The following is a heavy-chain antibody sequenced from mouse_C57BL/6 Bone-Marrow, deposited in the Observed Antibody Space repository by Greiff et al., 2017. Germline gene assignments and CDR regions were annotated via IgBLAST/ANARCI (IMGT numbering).Heavy chain of an antibody. CDR3: ASSYYGSGNY. Sequence: EVKLQQSGAELMRPGASVKLSCTASGFNIKDYYMHWVKQRPEQGLEWIGRIEPEDGGTEYAQKFQGKDTMTADTSSNTAYLQLSSLTSKYTGVYDCASSYYGSGNYWGQGTTLTVSS. D-gene: IGHD1-1*01. J-gene: IGHJ2*01. CDR1: GFNIKDYY. CDR2: IEPEDGGT. V-gene: IGHV14-1*01.